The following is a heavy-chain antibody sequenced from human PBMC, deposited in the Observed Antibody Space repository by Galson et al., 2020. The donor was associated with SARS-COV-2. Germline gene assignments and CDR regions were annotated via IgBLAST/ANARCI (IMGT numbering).Heavy chain of an antibody. CDR3: ARDQRRITIFGVVIPGTGWFDP. CDR1: GGSVSSGSYY. Sequence: SETLSLTCTVSGGSVSSGSYYWSWIRQPPGKGLEWIGYISYSGSTNYNPSLKSRVTISVDTSKNQFSLKLSSVTAADTAVYYCARDQRRITIFGVVIPGTGWFDPWGQGTLVTVSS. V-gene: IGHV4-61*01. D-gene: IGHD3-3*01. CDR2: ISYSGST. J-gene: IGHJ5*02.